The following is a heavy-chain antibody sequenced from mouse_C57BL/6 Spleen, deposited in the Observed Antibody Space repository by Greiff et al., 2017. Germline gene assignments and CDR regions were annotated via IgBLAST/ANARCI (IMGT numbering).Heavy chain of an antibody. V-gene: IGHV1-82*01. CDR1: GYAFSSSW. J-gene: IGHJ2*01. CDR2: IYPGDGDT. CDR3: AYYSNYEGYFDY. D-gene: IGHD2-5*01. Sequence: VQLVESGPELVKPGASVKISCKASGYAFSSSWMNWVKQRPGKGLEWIGRIYPGDGDTNYNGKFKGKATLTADKSSSTAYMQLSSLTSEDSAVYFCAYYSNYEGYFDYWGQGTTLTVSS.